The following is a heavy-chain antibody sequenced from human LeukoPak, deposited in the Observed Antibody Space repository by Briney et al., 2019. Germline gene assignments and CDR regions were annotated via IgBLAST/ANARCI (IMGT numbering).Heavy chain of an antibody. J-gene: IGHJ5*02. CDR2: ISGSGGST. CDR3: AKTWSVVVAATPFDP. CDR1: GFTFSSYA. D-gene: IGHD2-15*01. Sequence: GGSLRLSCAASGFTFSSYAMSWVRRAPGKGLEWVSAISGSGGSTYYADSVKGRFTISRDNSKNTLYLQMNSLRAEDTAVYYCAKTWSVVVAATPFDPWGQGTLVTVSS. V-gene: IGHV3-23*01.